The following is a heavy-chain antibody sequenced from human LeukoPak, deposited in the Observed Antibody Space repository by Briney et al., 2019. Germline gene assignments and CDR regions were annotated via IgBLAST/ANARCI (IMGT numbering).Heavy chain of an antibody. CDR1: GGSISGGGYS. J-gene: IGHJ3*02. CDR2: IYHSGST. Sequence: SETLSLTCAVSGGSISGGGYSWSWIRQPPGKGLEWIGYIYHSGSTYYNPSLKSRVTISVDRSKNQFSLKLSSVTAADTAVYYCARASAPRRAFDIWGQGTMVTVSS. CDR3: ARASAPRRAFDI. D-gene: IGHD6-6*01. V-gene: IGHV4-30-2*01.